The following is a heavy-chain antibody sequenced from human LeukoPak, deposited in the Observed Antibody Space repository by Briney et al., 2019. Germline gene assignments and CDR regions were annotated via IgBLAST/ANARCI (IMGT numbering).Heavy chain of an antibody. D-gene: IGHD2-2*01. CDR3: ARGEVSASLYYFDF. CDR2: VSGYTGNT. J-gene: IGHJ4*02. Sequence: ASVKVSCKTSGYTFTTYGVSWVRQAPGQGLEWMGWVSGYTGNTNYAERFQGRVTMTTDTSTTTVYMGLTSLRSDDTAVYYCARGEVSASLYYFDFWGQGTLVTVS. CDR1: GYTFTTYG. V-gene: IGHV1-18*01.